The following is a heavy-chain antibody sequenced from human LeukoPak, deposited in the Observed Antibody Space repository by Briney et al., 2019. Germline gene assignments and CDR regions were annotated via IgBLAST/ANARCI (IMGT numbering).Heavy chain of an antibody. J-gene: IGHJ6*02. CDR3: AKSSRMIVVAGGMDV. D-gene: IGHD3-22*01. CDR2: ISWNSGSI. CDR1: GFTFDDYA. V-gene: IGHV3-9*01. Sequence: GRSLRLSCAASGFTFDDYAMHWVRQAPGKGLEWVSGISWNSGSIGYADSVKGRFTISRDNAKNSLYLQMNSLRAEDTALYYCAKSSRMIVVAGGMDVWGQGTTVTVSS.